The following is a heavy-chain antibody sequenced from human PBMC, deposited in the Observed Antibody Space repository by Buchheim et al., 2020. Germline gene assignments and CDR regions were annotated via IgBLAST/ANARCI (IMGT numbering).Heavy chain of an antibody. CDR2: IWYDGSNK. CDR3: ARAGLGYCSSTSCYRPFYYGMDV. CDR1: GFTFSSYG. D-gene: IGHD2-2*01. Sequence: QVQLVESGGGVVQPGRSLRLSCAASGFTFSSYGMHWVRQAPGKGLEWVAVIWYDGSNKYYADSMKGRFTISRDNSKNTLYLQMNSLRAEDTAVYYCARAGLGYCSSTSCYRPFYYGMDVWGQGTT. V-gene: IGHV3-33*01. J-gene: IGHJ6*02.